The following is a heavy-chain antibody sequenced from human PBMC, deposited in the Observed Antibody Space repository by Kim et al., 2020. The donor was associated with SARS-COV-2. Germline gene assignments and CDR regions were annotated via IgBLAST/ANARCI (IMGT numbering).Heavy chain of an antibody. J-gene: IGHJ4*02. CDR3: ARVRYTGIAVSFSDY. CDR2: IKQDGSEK. V-gene: IGHV3-7*01. D-gene: IGHD6-19*01. CDR1: GFTFSSYW. Sequence: GGSLRLSCAASGFTFSSYWMSWVRQAPGKGLEWVANIKQDGSEKYYVDSVKGRFTISRDNAKNSLYLQMNSLRAEDTAVYYCARVRYTGIAVSFSDYWGQGTLVTVSS.